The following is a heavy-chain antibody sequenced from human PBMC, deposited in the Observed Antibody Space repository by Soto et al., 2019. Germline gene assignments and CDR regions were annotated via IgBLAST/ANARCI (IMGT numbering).Heavy chain of an antibody. V-gene: IGHV4-30-2*01. Sequence: QLQLQESGSGLVKPSQTLSLTCAVSGGSISSGGYSWSWIRQPPGKGLAWIGYIYHSGRTYYNPSLRRRVTSSVDRSKNPFALKLSSVPAAATAVYYCAAGGVLPRYYWGQGTLVTVSS. J-gene: IGHJ4*02. CDR1: GGSISSGGYS. D-gene: IGHD2-15*01. CDR2: IYHSGRT. CDR3: AAGGVLPRYY.